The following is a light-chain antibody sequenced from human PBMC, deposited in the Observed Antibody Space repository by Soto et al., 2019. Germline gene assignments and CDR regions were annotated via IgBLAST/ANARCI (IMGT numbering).Light chain of an antibody. CDR3: QQSYSTPRT. CDR2: AAS. CDR1: QGISSY. V-gene: IGKV1-39*01. Sequence: DIQLTQSPSFLSASLGDRFTITCRASQGISSYLAWYQQKPGKAPKLLIYAASSLQSGVPSRFSGSGSGTDFTLTISSLQPEDFATYYCQQSYSTPRTFGQGTKVDIK. J-gene: IGKJ1*01.